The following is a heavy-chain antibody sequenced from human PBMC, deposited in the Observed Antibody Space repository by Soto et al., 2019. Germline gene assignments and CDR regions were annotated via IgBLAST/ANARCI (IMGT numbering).Heavy chain of an antibody. V-gene: IGHV1-24*01. CDR1: GHRFTELS. CDR2: FDPEDALT. Sequence: PKASVKVSCKASGHRFTELSMHWVRQAPGKGLEWMGGFDPEDALTIYAQKFQGRIKMTEDASTDTAYLDLSGLRSDDTAVYYCATALNYGSGSYSGSAYYFDLWGQGTLVTVS. D-gene: IGHD3-10*01. CDR3: ATALNYGSGSYSGSAYYFDL. J-gene: IGHJ4*02.